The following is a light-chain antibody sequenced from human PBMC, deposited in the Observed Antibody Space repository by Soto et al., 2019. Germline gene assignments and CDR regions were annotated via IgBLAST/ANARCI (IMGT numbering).Light chain of an antibody. CDR2: SAS. J-gene: IGKJ4*01. CDR1: QGVRDD. V-gene: IGKV1-6*01. Sequence: IQMTQSPSSLSASVGDRVTITCRASQGVRDDVGWYQQKPGKAPKLLIYSASTLQSGVPSRFSGSGSGTDFTLTISGLQPEVFATYYCLQESNYPLPFGGGTKVEIK. CDR3: LQESNYPLP.